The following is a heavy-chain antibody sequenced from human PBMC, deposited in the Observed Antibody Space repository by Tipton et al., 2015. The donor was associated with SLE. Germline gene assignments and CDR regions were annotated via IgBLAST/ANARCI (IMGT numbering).Heavy chain of an antibody. CDR3: ARDYYLFDS. V-gene: IGHV3-30*04. CDR1: GFTFSSYA. D-gene: IGHD3-10*01. CDR2: VSYDGSHK. Sequence: SLRLSCAASGFTFSSYAMHWVRQAPGKGLEWVSVVSYDGSHKYYADSVKGRFTISRDNSKNTLYLQMNSLRAEDTAVYYCARDYYLFDSWGQGTLVTVSS. J-gene: IGHJ4*02.